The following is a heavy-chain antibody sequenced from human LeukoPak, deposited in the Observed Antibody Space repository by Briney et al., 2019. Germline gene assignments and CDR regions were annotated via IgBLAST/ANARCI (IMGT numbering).Heavy chain of an antibody. Sequence: SETLSLTCTVSGGSISSCGYYWSWIRQHPGKGREWIGYIYYSGSTYSNPSLKRRVTISVDTSKNQFSLNLSSVTAADTAVYYCARYCSSTNCYRGGFDPWGQGTLVTVSS. CDR1: GGSISSCGYY. V-gene: IGHV4-31*03. CDR3: ARYCSSTNCYRGGFDP. D-gene: IGHD2-2*02. J-gene: IGHJ5*02. CDR2: IYYSGST.